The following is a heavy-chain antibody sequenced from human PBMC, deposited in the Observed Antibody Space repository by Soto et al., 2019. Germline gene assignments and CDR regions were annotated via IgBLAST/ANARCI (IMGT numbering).Heavy chain of an antibody. D-gene: IGHD6-19*01. Sequence: QVQLVESGGGVVQPGRSLRLSCAASGFTFSNFPIHWVRQAPGKGLEWVAVISYDGSNEYYADPVKGRFTISRDNSKNTLYLQMSSLRPEDSGLYFCARGGLGSGWYHFDSWGQGTLVTVSS. V-gene: IGHV3-30-3*01. CDR2: ISYDGSNE. CDR3: ARGGLGSGWYHFDS. CDR1: GFTFSNFP. J-gene: IGHJ4*02.